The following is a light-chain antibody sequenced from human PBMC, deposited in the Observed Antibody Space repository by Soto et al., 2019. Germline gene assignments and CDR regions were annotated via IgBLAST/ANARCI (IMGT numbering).Light chain of an antibody. Sequence: IVLTQSPGTLSLSPGERATLSCRASQSVSSSYLAWYQQKPGQAPRLLIYGASSRAIGIPDRFSGSGSGTDFTLTISRLEPEDFAVYYCQQYGSSPPITFGQGTRLEIK. J-gene: IGKJ5*01. CDR3: QQYGSSPPIT. CDR1: QSVSSSY. CDR2: GAS. V-gene: IGKV3-20*01.